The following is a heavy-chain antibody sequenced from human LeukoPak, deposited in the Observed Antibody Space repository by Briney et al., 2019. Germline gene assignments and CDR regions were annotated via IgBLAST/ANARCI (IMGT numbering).Heavy chain of an antibody. J-gene: IGHJ6*03. V-gene: IGHV3-23*01. CDR1: GFTFSIYG. D-gene: IGHD2-2*01. CDR3: AKTRDHISIMDV. CDR2: ISGGVGST. Sequence: PGGSLRLSCAASGFTFSIYGMTWVRQAPGKGLEWVSAISGGVGSTYYADSVKGRFTISRDNYKNTLYLQMNTLRAEDTAVYYCAKTRDHISIMDVWGKGTTVTISS.